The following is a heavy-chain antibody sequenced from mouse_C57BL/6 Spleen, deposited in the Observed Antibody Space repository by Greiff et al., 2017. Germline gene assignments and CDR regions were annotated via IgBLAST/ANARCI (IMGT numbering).Heavy chain of an antibody. CDR3: ATPLYYDCDVYYAMDY. Sequence: EVKLVESGGGLVKPGGSLKLSCAASGFTFSSYTMSWVRQTPEKRLEWVATISGGGGNTYYPDSVKGRFTISRDNAKNTLYLQMSSLRSEDTALYYCATPLYYDCDVYYAMDYWGQGTSVTVSS. CDR1: GFTFSSYT. V-gene: IGHV5-9*01. CDR2: ISGGGGNT. J-gene: IGHJ4*01. D-gene: IGHD2-4*01.